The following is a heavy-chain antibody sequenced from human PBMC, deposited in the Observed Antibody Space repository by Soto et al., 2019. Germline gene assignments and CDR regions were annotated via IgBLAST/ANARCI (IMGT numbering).Heavy chain of an antibody. CDR3: SRDLVAAAATPPNWFDP. CDR2: INHSGST. D-gene: IGHD2-15*01. CDR1: GGSFSGYY. J-gene: IGHJ5*02. V-gene: IGHV4-34*01. Sequence: SETLSLTCAVYGGSFSGYYWSWIRQPPGKGLEWIGEINHSGSTNYNPSLKSRATISVDTSKNQFSLKLTSVAAADTAVYYCSRDLVAAAATPPNWFDPWGQGTLVT.